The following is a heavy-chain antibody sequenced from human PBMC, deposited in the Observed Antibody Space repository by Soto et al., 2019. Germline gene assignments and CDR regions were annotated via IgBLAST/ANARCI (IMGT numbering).Heavy chain of an antibody. CDR2: IYPGDSDT. Sequence: PGEYLKISFQGSRYSFASYWIVWVRQIPGKDLEWMGIIYPGDSDTRYSPSFQGQVTISADKSLRTAYLQWTSLKASDTALYYCARTRSFTLGFYYDGMDVWGQGTTVTVS. CDR1: RYSFASYW. CDR3: ARTRSFTLGFYYDGMDV. J-gene: IGHJ6*02. V-gene: IGHV5-51*01. D-gene: IGHD6-6*01.